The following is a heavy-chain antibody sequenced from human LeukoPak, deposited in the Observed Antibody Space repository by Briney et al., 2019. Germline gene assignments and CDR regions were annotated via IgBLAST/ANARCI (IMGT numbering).Heavy chain of an antibody. CDR3: VRSRTYGDYGRGLDY. V-gene: IGHV3-74*01. J-gene: IGHJ4*02. CDR2: INTDGFST. CDR1: GFTFSNAW. Sequence: PGGSLRLSCAPSGFTFSNAWMHSVRQPPGKGLVYIACINTDGFSTSYADSVKGRFTISRDNAKNTLYLQMNSLRAEDTAVYYCVRSRTYGDYGRGLDYWGQGTLVTVSS. D-gene: IGHD4-17*01.